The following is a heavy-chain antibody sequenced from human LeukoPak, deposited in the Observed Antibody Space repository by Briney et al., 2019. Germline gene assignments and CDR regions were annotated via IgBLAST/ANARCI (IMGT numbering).Heavy chain of an antibody. D-gene: IGHD2-15*01. CDR3: ARAPSGCGGTCAFDS. Sequence: SETLSLTCTVSGGSISNFFWSWIQQPAGKGLEWIGRIYSDGSTNSNPSLRSRVTMSLDTSKNQISLTLTSVTAADTAVYSCARAPSGCGGTCAFDSWGQGTLVTVSS. V-gene: IGHV4-4*07. CDR1: GGSISNFF. J-gene: IGHJ4*02. CDR2: IYSDGST.